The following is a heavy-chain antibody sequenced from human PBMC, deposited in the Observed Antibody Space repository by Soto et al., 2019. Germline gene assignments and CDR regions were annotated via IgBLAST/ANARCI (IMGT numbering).Heavy chain of an antibody. Sequence: QLQLQESGPGLVEPSETLSLTCTVSGASILSSDYYWVWIRQPPGKGLEWIGSIYYGGTTYHNPSLTSRVTVAVAPSQNQFSPTLTSVPAADTAVYCCASRGLVVVPTWGPGTTVTVSS. CDR1: GASILSSDYY. V-gene: IGHV4-39*01. CDR2: IYYGGTT. J-gene: IGHJ3*01. D-gene: IGHD2-21*01. CDR3: ASRGLVVVPT.